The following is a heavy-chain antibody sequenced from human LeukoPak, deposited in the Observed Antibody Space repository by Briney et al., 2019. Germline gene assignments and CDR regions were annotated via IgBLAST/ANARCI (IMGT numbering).Heavy chain of an antibody. CDR1: GFTFSSYA. CDR3: ARVGAYDFWSGYYKDYYYYGMDV. CDR2: ISSSSSYI. J-gene: IGHJ6*02. V-gene: IGHV3-21*01. Sequence: GGSLRLSCAASGFTFSSYAMSWVRQAPGKGLEWVSSISSSSSYIYYADSVKGRFTISRDNAKNSLYLQMNSLRAEDTAVYYCARVGAYDFWSGYYKDYYYYGMDVWGQGTTVTVSS. D-gene: IGHD3-3*01.